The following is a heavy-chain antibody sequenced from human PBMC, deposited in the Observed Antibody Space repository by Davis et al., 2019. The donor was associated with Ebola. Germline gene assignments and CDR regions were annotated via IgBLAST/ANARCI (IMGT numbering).Heavy chain of an antibody. CDR1: GFTVSSNY. J-gene: IGHJ6*02. D-gene: IGHD2-15*01. Sequence: GESLKISCAASGFTVSSNYMSWVRQAPGKGLEWVSLISYDGGHKYYAESVKGRFTISRDNSKKTLYLQMNSLRAEDTAIYYCARDKGYSNGWNFYYGLNVWGRGTTVTVSS. CDR3: ARDKGYSNGWNFYYGLNV. V-gene: IGHV3-30*03. CDR2: ISYDGGHK.